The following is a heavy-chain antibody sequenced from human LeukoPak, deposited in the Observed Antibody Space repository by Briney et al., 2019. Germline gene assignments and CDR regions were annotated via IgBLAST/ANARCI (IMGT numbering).Heavy chain of an antibody. V-gene: IGHV4-38-2*01. CDR2: IYHSGST. CDR3: ARGGSTMIGIDP. Sequence: PSETLSLTCAVSGYSLSSGYYWGWIRQPPGKGLEWIGSIYHSGSTYYNPSLKSRVTISVDTSKNQFSLKLSSVTAADTALYYCARGGSTMIGIDPWGQGTLVTVSS. J-gene: IGHJ5*02. CDR1: GYSLSSGYY. D-gene: IGHD3-22*01.